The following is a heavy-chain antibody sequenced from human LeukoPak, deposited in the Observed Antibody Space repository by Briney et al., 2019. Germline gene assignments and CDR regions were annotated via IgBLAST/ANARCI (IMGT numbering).Heavy chain of an antibody. CDR1: GGSISSYY. J-gene: IGHJ3*02. CDR3: ARPPLTSGSYADDAFGI. D-gene: IGHD1-26*01. V-gene: IGHV4-59*01. Sequence: SETLSLTCTVSGGSISSYYWSWIRQPPGKGLEWIGYIYYSGSTNYNPSLKSRVTISVDTSKNQFSLKLSSVTAADTAVYYCARPPLTSGSYADDAFGIWGQGTMVTVSS. CDR2: IYYSGST.